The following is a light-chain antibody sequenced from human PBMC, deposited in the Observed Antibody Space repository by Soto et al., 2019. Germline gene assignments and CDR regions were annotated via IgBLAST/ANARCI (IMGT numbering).Light chain of an antibody. CDR2: GAS. CDR1: QSVSNN. CDR3: QQYNKWPWT. J-gene: IGKJ1*01. V-gene: IGKV3-15*01. Sequence: EIVMTQSPATLSVSPGERANLSCRASQSVSNNLAWYQQRPGQAPRLLIYGASTRATGIPAKFSGSGSGTEFTLTISSLQSEDFAVYYCQQYNKWPWTFGQGTKVDIK.